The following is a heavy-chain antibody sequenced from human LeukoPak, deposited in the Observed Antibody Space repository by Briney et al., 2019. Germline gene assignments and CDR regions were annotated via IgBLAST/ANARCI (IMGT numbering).Heavy chain of an antibody. D-gene: IGHD3-22*01. J-gene: IGHJ4*02. Sequence: AGGSLRLSCAASGFTFSSYSMNWVRQAPGKGLEWVSYISSSSSTIYYADSVKGRFTISRDNAKNSLYLQMNSLRAEDTAVYYCARDWENYYDSSGYYWGQGTLVTVSS. CDR1: GFTFSSYS. CDR2: ISSSSSTI. CDR3: ARDWENYYDSSGYY. V-gene: IGHV3-48*01.